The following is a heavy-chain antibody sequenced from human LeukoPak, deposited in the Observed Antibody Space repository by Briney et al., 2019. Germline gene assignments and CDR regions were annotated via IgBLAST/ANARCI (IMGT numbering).Heavy chain of an antibody. D-gene: IGHD6-13*01. CDR3: ARVIAAAGRLYYYYYMDV. V-gene: IGHV4-59*01. CDR1: GGSISNYY. CDR2: IYYSGST. J-gene: IGHJ6*03. Sequence: SETLSLTCTVSGGSISNYYWTWIRQPPGKGLEGIGYIYYSGSTNYNPSLKSRVTLSVDTSKNQFSLKLTSVTAADTAVYYCARVIAAAGRLYYYYYMDVWGKGTTVTISS.